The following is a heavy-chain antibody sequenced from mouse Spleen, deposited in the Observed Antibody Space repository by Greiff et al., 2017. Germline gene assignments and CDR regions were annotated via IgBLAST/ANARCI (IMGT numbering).Heavy chain of an antibody. V-gene: IGHV3-6*01. CDR3: ARVYDYDVAY. CDR2: ISYDGSN. CDR1: GYSITSGYY. Sequence: EVQLQESGPGLVKPSQSLSLTCSVTGYSITSGYYWNWIRQFPGNKLEWMGYISYDGSNNYNPSLKNRISITRDTSKNQFFLKLNSVTTEDTATYYCARVYDYDVAYWGQGTTLTVSS. D-gene: IGHD2-4*01. J-gene: IGHJ2*01.